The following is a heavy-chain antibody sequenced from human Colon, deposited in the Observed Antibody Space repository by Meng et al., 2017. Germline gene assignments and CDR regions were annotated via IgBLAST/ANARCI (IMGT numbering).Heavy chain of an antibody. CDR3: ARGVDWAKSGNF. CDR2: INHSGST. V-gene: IGHV4-34*01. CDR1: GGSFSGYY. J-gene: IGHJ4*02. Sequence: QVQLQQWGAGLLKPSCALALTVAVYGGSFSGYYWSWIRQPPGKGLEWIGEINHSGSTNYNPSLKSRVTISVDTSKNQFSLTLSSMTAADTAVYYCARGVDWAKSGNFWDQGTLVTVSS. D-gene: IGHD3-9*01.